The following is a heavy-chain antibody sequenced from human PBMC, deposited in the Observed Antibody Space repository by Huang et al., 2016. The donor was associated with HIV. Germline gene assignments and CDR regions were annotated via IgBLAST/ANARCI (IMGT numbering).Heavy chain of an antibody. CDR3: ARGRTRSSLYDSYYGLDV. V-gene: IGHV1-69*01. J-gene: IGHJ6*02. CDR1: GGTFSTYA. D-gene: IGHD6-6*01. CDR2: SIPIFGTT. Sequence: QVQLVQSGAEVKKPGSSVKVSCKASGGTFSTYAISWVRQAPGQGLEWMGGSIPIFGTTNYAQKFQGTVTSTADECTSTAYMELSSLRSEDTALYYCARGRTRSSLYDSYYGLDVWGQGTTVTVSS.